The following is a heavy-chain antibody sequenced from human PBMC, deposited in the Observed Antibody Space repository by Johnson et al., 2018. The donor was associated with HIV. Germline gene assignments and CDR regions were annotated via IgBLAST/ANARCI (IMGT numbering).Heavy chain of an antibody. CDR1: GFTVSSNY. CDR3: ARGYYYDSSGSDDAFDI. Sequence: VQLVESGGGLIQPGGSLRLSCAASGFTVSSNYMSWVRQAPGKGLEWVSVIYSGGSTYYADSVKSRLTISRDNSKNTLSLQMNSLRAEDTAVYYCARGYYYDSSGSDDAFDIWGQGTMVTVSS. CDR2: IYSGGST. V-gene: IGHV3-66*03. D-gene: IGHD3-22*01. J-gene: IGHJ3*02.